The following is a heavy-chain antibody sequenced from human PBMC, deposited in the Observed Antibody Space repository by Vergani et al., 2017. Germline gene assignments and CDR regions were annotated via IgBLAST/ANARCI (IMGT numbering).Heavy chain of an antibody. J-gene: IGHJ4*02. V-gene: IGHV1-46*03. CDR3: ARGDYGILTGYRY. D-gene: IGHD3-9*01. Sequence: QVQVVQSGAEVKKSGASVKVSCKTSGYTFSNYYMHWVRQAPGQGLEWMGIINPSGGHTNYSQKFQGRVTMTRDTSTSTFYMELSSLSSEDTAIYYCARGDYGILTGYRYWGQGTLVTVSA. CDR2: INPSGGHT. CDR1: GYTFSNYY.